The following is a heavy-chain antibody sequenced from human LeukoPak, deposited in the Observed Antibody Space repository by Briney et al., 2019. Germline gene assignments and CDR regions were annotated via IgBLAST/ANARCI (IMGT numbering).Heavy chain of an antibody. CDR1: GFLFRTYG. CDR3: AKDSQYYDFWTLYNNNYYYYYMDV. CDR2: IPSGGTNI. D-gene: IGHD3-3*01. V-gene: IGHV3-23*01. Sequence: GGSLRLSCVASGFLFRTYGMSWVRQAPGKGLEWVAAIPSGGTNIYYADSVKGRFTISRDNIEKTLYLQMNSLRGEDTATYYCAKDSQYYDFWTLYNNNYYYYYMDVWGKGTTVTVSS. J-gene: IGHJ6*03.